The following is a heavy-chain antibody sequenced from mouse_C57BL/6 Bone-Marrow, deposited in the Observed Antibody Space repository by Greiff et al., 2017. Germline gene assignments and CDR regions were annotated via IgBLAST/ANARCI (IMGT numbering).Heavy chain of an antibody. Sequence: QVQLQQSGAELVRPGASVKLSCTASGFNIKDDYMHWVKQRPGQGLEWIGYINPSSGYTKYNQKFKDKATLTADKSSSTAYMQLSSLTYEDSAVYYCATRSYFDYWGQGTTLTVSS. CDR3: ATRSYFDY. J-gene: IGHJ2*01. V-gene: IGHV1-7*01. CDR2: INPSSGYT. CDR1: GFNIKDDY.